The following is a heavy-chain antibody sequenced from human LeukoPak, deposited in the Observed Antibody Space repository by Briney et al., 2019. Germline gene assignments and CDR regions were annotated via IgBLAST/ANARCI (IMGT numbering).Heavy chain of an antibody. CDR3: VPPAAGLHRTISTAYLQD. Sequence: GGSLRLSCAAAGLSFSSYDMYWVRQAPGKGLEWVAYISARGSSIDYADSVKGRFTTSRDNGKSSVFLQMNSLRVEDTAVYYCVPPAAGLHRTISTAYLQDWGQGTLVTVSS. J-gene: IGHJ1*01. CDR2: ISARGSSI. CDR1: GLSFSSYD. V-gene: IGHV3-48*03. D-gene: IGHD6-13*01.